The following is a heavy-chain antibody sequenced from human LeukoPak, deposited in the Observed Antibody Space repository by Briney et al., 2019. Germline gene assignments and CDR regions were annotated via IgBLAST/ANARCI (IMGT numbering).Heavy chain of an antibody. D-gene: IGHD3-10*01. V-gene: IGHV4-59*12. CDR1: DGSIGTFY. CDR2: IYYTGNT. Sequence: PSETLSLTCSVSDGSIGTFYWSWIRQFPGKGLEWIGYIYYTGNTIYNPSLKSRVAISVDTSKNQFYLMLSSVTAADTAEYYCARERDVPIGTSRGVVRHYYMDVWGKGITVTVSS. J-gene: IGHJ6*03. CDR3: ARERDVPIGTSRGVVRHYYMDV.